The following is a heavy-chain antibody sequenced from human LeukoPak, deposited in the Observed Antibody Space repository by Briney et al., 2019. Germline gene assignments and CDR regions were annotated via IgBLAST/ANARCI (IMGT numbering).Heavy chain of an antibody. CDR3: AGLGITMIGGV. V-gene: IGHV3-23*01. Sequence: GGSLRLSCAVSRFTVRTNYMSWVRQAPGKGLEWVAAISARGGSTYYAASEKGWFTLSRDNAKNSLYLQMNSPRAEDTAVYYCAGLGITMIGGVWGKGTTVTISS. CDR2: ISARGGST. CDR1: RFTVRTNY. J-gene: IGHJ6*04. D-gene: IGHD3-10*02.